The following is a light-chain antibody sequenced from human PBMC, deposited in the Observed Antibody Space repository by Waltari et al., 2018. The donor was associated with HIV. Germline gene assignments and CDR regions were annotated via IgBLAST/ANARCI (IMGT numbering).Light chain of an antibody. CDR3: QQYYSIYT. Sequence: DIVMTQSPDSLAVSLGERATINCKSSQSVFYSSNNKNYLAWYQQKPGQPPKLLIYLASTRESGVPDRFSGSGSGTDFTLTISSLQAEDVAVYYCQQYYSIYTFGQGTKLEIK. V-gene: IGKV4-1*01. J-gene: IGKJ2*01. CDR1: QSVFYSSNNKNY. CDR2: LAS.